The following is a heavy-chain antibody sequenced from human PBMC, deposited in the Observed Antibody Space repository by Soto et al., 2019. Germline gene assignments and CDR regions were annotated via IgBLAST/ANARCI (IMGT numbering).Heavy chain of an antibody. CDR2: ISGSGGST. D-gene: IGHD2-8*01. CDR1: GFTFSSYA. Sequence: EVQLLESGGGLVQPGGSLRLSCAASGFTFSSYAMSWVRQAPGKGLEWVSAISGSGGSTYYADSVRGRFTISRDNSKNTLYLQMNSRRAEDTAVYYCAKGDIVLRRAHFDYWGQGTLVTVSS. CDR3: AKGDIVLRRAHFDY. V-gene: IGHV3-23*01. J-gene: IGHJ4*02.